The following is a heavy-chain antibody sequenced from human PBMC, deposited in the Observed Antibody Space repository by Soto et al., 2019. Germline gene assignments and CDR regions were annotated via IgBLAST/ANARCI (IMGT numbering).Heavy chain of an antibody. Sequence: GASVKVSCKASGYTFTSFSWVRQAPGQGLEWMGGINPYHGTTTYAQKFQGRVTMTRDTSASTVYMELSSLRSEDTAMYYCARSYISSSYWFDPWGQGTLVTVS. CDR1: GYTFTSFS. D-gene: IGHD6-6*01. V-gene: IGHV1-46*03. J-gene: IGHJ5*02. CDR3: ARSYISSSYWFDP. CDR2: INPYHGTT.